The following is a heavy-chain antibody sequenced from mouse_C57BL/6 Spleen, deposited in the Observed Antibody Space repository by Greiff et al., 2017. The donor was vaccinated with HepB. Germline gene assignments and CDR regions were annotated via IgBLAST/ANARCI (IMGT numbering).Heavy chain of an antibody. Sequence: QVQLKESGAELVKPGASVKISCKASGYAFSSYWMNWVKQRPGKGLEWIGQIYPGDGDTNYNGKFKGKATLTADKSSSTAYMQLSSRTSEDSAVYFCARSQATAMDYWGQGTSVTVSS. CDR1: GYAFSSYW. CDR2: IYPGDGDT. J-gene: IGHJ4*01. CDR3: ARSQATAMDY. D-gene: IGHD3-2*02. V-gene: IGHV1-80*01.